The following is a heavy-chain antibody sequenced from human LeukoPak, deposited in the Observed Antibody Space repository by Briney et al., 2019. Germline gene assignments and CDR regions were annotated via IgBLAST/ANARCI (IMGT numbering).Heavy chain of an antibody. CDR2: ISRDGGRT. CDR1: GFAFDDYG. V-gene: IGHV3-20*04. CDR3: VKDSSYDFWSGYYKGFDN. D-gene: IGHD3-3*01. J-gene: IGHJ4*02. Sequence: GGSLRLSCAASGFTSGFAFDDYGMNWVRQVPGKGLEWVSGISRDGGRTGYADSVQGRFTISRDNSRNSLHLQMNSLRVEDTAFYYCVKDSSYDFWSGYYKGFDNWGQGTLVTVSS.